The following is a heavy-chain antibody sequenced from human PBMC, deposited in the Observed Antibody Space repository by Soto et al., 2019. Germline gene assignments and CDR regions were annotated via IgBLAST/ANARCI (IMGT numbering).Heavy chain of an antibody. CDR2: ISDSSGAI. D-gene: IGHD6-13*01. CDR1: VFTFSSYA. CDR3: AKRSSSSGKGVYFDY. J-gene: IGHJ4*02. Sequence: GGPLRLSCAASVFTFSSYAMTWVRQAPGKGLEWVSAISDSSGAIYYSDSVKGRFTVSRDNSKNTLYLQMNSLRAEDTAAYYCAKRSSSSGKGVYFDYWGQGTLVTVSS. V-gene: IGHV3-23*01.